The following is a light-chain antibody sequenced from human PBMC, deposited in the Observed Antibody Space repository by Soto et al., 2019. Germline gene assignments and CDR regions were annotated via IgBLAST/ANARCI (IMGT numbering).Light chain of an antibody. CDR1: QSIDTA. Sequence: DIQMTQSPSTLSASVGDRVTITCRASQSIDTALAWYQQKPGKAPNLLIYRAANLESGVPSRFSGSGSGTEFTLPISSLQPDDIATYYGQQYGRVLTFGQGTNLEIK. CDR2: RAA. V-gene: IGKV1-5*03. CDR3: QQYGRVLT. J-gene: IGKJ2*01.